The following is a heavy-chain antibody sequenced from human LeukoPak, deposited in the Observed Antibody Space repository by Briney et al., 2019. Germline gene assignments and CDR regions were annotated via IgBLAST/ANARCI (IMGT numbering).Heavy chain of an antibody. V-gene: IGHV4-38-2*01. D-gene: IGHD3-22*01. CDR2: IYHSGST. Sequence: TSETLSLTCAVSGYSISSGYYWGWIRQPPGKGLEWIGSIYHSGSTYYNPSLKSRVTISVDTSKKQFSLKLSSVTAADTAVYYCARPDRGYYDSSGHDAFDIWGQGTMVTVSS. CDR3: ARPDRGYYDSSGHDAFDI. CDR1: GYSISSGYY. J-gene: IGHJ3*02.